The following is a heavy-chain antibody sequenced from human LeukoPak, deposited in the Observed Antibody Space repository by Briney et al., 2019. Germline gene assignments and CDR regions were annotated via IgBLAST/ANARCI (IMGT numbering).Heavy chain of an antibody. V-gene: IGHV1-18*01. D-gene: IGHD3-22*01. CDR2: ISPHNGDT. J-gene: IGHJ4*02. Sequence: ASVKVSCKASGYLFITYAISWVRQAPGQGLEWMGWISPHNGDTDYVQNLQDRITMTTDTSTSTVYLELRSLRSDDTAVYYCARDFHSDYGPSSFDSWGQGTLITVSS. CDR3: ARDFHSDYGPSSFDS. CDR1: GYLFITYA.